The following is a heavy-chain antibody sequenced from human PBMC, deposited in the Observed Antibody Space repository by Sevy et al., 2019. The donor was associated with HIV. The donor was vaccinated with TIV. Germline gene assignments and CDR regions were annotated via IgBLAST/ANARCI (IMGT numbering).Heavy chain of an antibody. J-gene: IGHJ3*02. V-gene: IGHV4-39*01. CDR1: GVSISSGDSF. Sequence: SETLSLTCTVSGVSISSGDSFWDWVRQPPGKGLEWIGSMYSSGRTYYSPSLKSRVTISLDTSKNQVSLKLNFVTAADTAVYYCTRRREVAAAGLSIWAQGTMVTVSS. CDR2: MYSSGRT. CDR3: TRRREVAAAGLSI. D-gene: IGHD6-19*01.